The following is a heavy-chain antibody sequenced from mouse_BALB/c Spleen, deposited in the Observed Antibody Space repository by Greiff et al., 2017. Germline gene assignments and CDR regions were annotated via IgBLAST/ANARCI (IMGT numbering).Heavy chain of an antibody. V-gene: IGHV1-9*01. D-gene: IGHD2-1*01. CDR3: ARSGNYHYYAMDY. CDR2: ILPGSGST. J-gene: IGHJ4*01. CDR1: GYTFSSYW. Sequence: VMLVESGAELMKPGASVKISCKATGYTFSSYWIEWVKQRPGHGLEWIGEILPGSGSTNYNEKFKGKATFTADTSSNTAYMQLSSLTSEDSAVYYCARSGNYHYYAMDYWGQGTSVTVSS.